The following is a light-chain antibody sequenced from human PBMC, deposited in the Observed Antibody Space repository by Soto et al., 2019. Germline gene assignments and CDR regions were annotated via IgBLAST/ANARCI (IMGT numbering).Light chain of an antibody. V-gene: IGKV3-20*01. Sequence: EIVLKQSPGTLSLSPGERATLSCRASKSVTSYLDWYQQTPGQAPRLLIYASSTRATAIPDRFSGGGSGTDFTLTISILDPEDSAVYYFQHYSTPQTFGQGTVLEI. CDR2: ASS. CDR1: KSVTSY. CDR3: QHYSTPQT. J-gene: IGKJ1*01.